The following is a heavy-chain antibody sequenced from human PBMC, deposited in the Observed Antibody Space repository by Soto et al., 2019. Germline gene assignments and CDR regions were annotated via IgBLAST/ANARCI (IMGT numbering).Heavy chain of an antibody. J-gene: IGHJ4*02. CDR3: ARDLAYAFDY. CDR1: GFTFSSFS. CDR2: IRSDSNHI. D-gene: IGHD3-16*01. Sequence: GGSLRLSCAASGFTFSSFSINWIRQAPGKGLEWLSYIRSDSNHIGYADSVRGRFTISSDIAKNSLFLQMSSLRDEDTAVYYCARDLAYAFDYWGQGTLVTVSS. V-gene: IGHV3-48*02.